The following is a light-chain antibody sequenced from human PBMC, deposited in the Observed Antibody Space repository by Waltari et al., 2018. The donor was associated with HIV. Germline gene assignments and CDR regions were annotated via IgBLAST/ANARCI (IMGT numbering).Light chain of an antibody. CDR3: QQYHDWPPLT. J-gene: IGKJ4*01. CDR2: GAF. CDR1: QRINNT. V-gene: IGKV3D-15*01. Sequence: EVVMMQSPGTLARSPGERATLSCRASQRINNTLAWYQQKPGQAPRLLIYGAFIRATGIPARFSGSGSGTEFTLSISSLQSEDFAVYYCQQYHDWPPLTFGGGTKVEI.